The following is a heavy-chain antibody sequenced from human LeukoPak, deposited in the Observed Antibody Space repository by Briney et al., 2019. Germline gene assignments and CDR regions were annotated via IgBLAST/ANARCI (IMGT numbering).Heavy chain of an antibody. D-gene: IGHD6-6*01. V-gene: IGHV4-31*03. CDR1: GGSVSSGGYY. J-gene: IGHJ4*02. CDR2: IYYSGST. CDR3: ARTDSSSLLDY. Sequence: SETLSLTCTVSGGSVSSGGYYWSWIRQHPGKGLEWIGYIYYSGSTYYNPSLKSRVTISVDTSKNQFSLKLSSVTAADTAVYYCARTDSSSLLDYWGQGTLVTVSS.